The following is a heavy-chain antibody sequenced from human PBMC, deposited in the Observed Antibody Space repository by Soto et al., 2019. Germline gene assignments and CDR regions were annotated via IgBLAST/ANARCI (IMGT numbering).Heavy chain of an antibody. J-gene: IGHJ6*02. D-gene: IGHD3-22*01. CDR2: IIPIFGTA. Sequence: SVKVSCKASGGTFSSYAISWVRQAPGQGLEWMGGIIPIFGTANYAQKFQGRVTITADESTSTAYMELSSLRSEDTAVYYCARAVYYYDSSADHYYYYGMDVWGQGTTVTVSS. CDR1: GGTFSSYA. V-gene: IGHV1-69*13. CDR3: ARAVYYYDSSADHYYYYGMDV.